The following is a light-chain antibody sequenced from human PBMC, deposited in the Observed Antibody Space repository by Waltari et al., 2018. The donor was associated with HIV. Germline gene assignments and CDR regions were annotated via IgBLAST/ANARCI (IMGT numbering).Light chain of an antibody. J-gene: IGLJ2*01. CDR1: AGHQPNI. CDR3: ETWDNNVRV. Sequence: HPVLTQPSSVSASLVPSVNVTCTLIAGHQPNIPTRHQQRPGRAPRFLMKVEPSGLFNRGSGLTHLFSASAAGGDRTLTISNLQPEDEADYFCETWDNNVRVFGGGT. V-gene: IGLV4-60*03. CDR2: VEPSGLF.